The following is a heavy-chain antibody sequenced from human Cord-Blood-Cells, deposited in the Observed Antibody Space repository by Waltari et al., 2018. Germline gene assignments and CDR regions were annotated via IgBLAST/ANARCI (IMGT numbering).Heavy chain of an antibody. J-gene: IGHJ6*02. D-gene: IGHD3-10*01. CDR1: GGSISSGGYS. Sequence: QLQLQESGSGLVKPSQTLSLTCAVSGGSISSGGYSWSWIRQPPGKGLAWIGYIYHSGSTYYNPSLKSRVTISVDRSKNQFSLKLSSVTAADTAVYYCARGTNYYGSGSYGRYYYYGMDVWGQGTTVTVSS. V-gene: IGHV4-30-2*01. CDR3: ARGTNYYGSGSYGRYYYYGMDV. CDR2: IYHSGST.